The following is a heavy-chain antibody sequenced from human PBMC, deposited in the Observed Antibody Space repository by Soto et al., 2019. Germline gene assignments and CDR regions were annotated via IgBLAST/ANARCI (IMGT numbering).Heavy chain of an antibody. D-gene: IGHD3-10*01. CDR2: IYYSGST. J-gene: IGHJ6*03. V-gene: IGHV4-39*01. Sequence: LTCTVSGGSISSSSYYWGWIRQPPGKGLEWIGSIYYSGSTYYNPSLKSRVTISVDTSKNQFSLKLSSVTAADTAVYYCAGSRVKSSYYYYYYMDVWGKGTTVTVSS. CDR3: AGSRVKSSYYYYYYMDV. CDR1: GGSISSSSYY.